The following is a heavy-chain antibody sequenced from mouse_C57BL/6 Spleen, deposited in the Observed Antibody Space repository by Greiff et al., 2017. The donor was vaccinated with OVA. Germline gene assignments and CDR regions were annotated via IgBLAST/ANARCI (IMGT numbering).Heavy chain of an antibody. D-gene: IGHD2-4*01. CDR3: ARKTTMITDLDY. J-gene: IGHJ2*01. Sequence: EVKLQESGGGLVKPGGSLKLSCAASGFTFSNYGMHWVRQAPEKGLEWVAYISSGSSTIYYADTVKGRFTISRDHAKNTLFLQMTSLRSEDTAMYYCARKTTMITDLDYWGQGTTLTVSS. V-gene: IGHV5-17*01. CDR2: ISSGSSTI. CDR1: GFTFSNYG.